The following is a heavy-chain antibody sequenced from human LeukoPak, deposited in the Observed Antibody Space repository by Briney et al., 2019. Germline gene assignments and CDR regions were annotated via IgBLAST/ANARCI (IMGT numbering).Heavy chain of an antibody. V-gene: IGHV5-51*01. J-gene: IGHJ5*02. Sequence: GESLQISCKGSGYSFTSYWIGWVRQMPGKGLEWMGIIYPGDSDTRYSPSFQGQVTISADKSISTAYLRWSSLKASDTAMYYCARLLGINWFDPCGQGTLVTVSS. CDR3: ARLLGINWFDP. CDR2: IYPGDSDT. CDR1: GYSFTSYW. D-gene: IGHD1-14*01.